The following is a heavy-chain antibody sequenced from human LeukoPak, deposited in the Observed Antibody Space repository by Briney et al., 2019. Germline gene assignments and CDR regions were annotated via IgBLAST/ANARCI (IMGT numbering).Heavy chain of an antibody. CDR3: ASASTRVRGVLYYFDY. V-gene: IGHV4-34*01. J-gene: IGHJ4*02. CDR2: INHSGST. Sequence: PSETLSLTCAVYGGSFCGYYWSWIPQPPGKGLEWIGEINHSGSTNYNPSLKSRVTISVDTSKNQCSLKLSSVTAADAAVYYCASASTRVRGVLYYFDYWGQGTLVTVSS. D-gene: IGHD3-10*01. CDR1: GGSFCGYY.